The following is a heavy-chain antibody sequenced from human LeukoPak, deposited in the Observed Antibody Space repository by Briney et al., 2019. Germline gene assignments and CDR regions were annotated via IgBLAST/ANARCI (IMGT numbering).Heavy chain of an antibody. CDR3: ARGRLTLRFLEWLSEKPEYYYYYMDV. V-gene: IGHV3-20*04. CDR2: INWNGGST. D-gene: IGHD3-3*01. Sequence: GGSLRLSCAASGFTFDDYGMSLVRQAPGKGLEWVSGINWNGGSTGYADSVKGRFTISRDNAKNSLYLQMNSLRAEDTALYYCARGRLTLRFLEWLSEKPEYYYYYMDVWGKGTTVTVSS. CDR1: GFTFDDYG. J-gene: IGHJ6*03.